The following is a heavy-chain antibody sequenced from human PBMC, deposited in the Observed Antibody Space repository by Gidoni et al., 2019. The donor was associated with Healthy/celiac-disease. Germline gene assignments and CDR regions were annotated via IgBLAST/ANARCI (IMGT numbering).Heavy chain of an antibody. CDR1: AGTFSSYA. V-gene: IGHV1-69*01. D-gene: IGHD6-13*01. Sequence: QVQLLQSGAEVKKPGSSVQVSCKASAGTFSSYAISWVLQAPGQGLEWMGGIIPIFGTANYAQKFQGRVTITADESTSTAYMELSSLRSEDTAVYYCARDHDSSSLNWFDPWGQGTLVTVSS. CDR2: IIPIFGTA. J-gene: IGHJ5*02. CDR3: ARDHDSSSLNWFDP.